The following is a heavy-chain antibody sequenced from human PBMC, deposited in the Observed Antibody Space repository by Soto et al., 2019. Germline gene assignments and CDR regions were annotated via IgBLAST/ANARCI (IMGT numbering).Heavy chain of an antibody. CDR1: GFTFSSYE. Sequence: LGGSLRLSCAASGFTFSSYEMNWVRQAPGEGLEWVSYISGSGASEYYADSVKGRFTISRDNAMNSLHLQMNSLRAEDTAVYYGAREIYALWGVGSAHWGQGTRGTV. CDR3: AREIYALWGVGSAH. D-gene: IGHD2-2*01. J-gene: IGHJ4*02. CDR2: ISGSGASE. V-gene: IGHV3-48*03.